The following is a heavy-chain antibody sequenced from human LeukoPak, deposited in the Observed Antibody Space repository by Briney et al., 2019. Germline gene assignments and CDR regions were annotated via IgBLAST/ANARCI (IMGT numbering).Heavy chain of an antibody. D-gene: IGHD1-26*01. J-gene: IGHJ6*02. CDR2: IWYDGSNK. V-gene: IGHV3-33*06. CDR1: GFTFSTYG. CDR3: AKDRPASGPWGYYYVMDV. Sequence: QPGRSLRLSCAASGFTFSTYGMHWVRQAPGKGLEWVALIWYDGSNKYYADSVKGRFTISRDNSKNTLYLQMNSLRAEDTAVYYCAKDRPASGPWGYYYVMDVWGQGTTVTVFS.